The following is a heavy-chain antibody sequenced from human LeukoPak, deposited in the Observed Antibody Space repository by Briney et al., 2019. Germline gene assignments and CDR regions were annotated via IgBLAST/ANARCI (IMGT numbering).Heavy chain of an antibody. CDR1: RYTFAGYS. J-gene: IGHJ4*02. D-gene: IGHD1-26*01. CDR3: ARGRGSYSLDY. CDR2: INPNSGGT. Sequence: ASVKVSCKASRYTFAGYSMHWVRQAPGQGLEWMGWINPNSGGTNYAQKFQGRVAMTGDTSISTAYMELSRLTSDDTAVYYCARGRGSYSLDYWGQGTLVTVSS. V-gene: IGHV1-2*02.